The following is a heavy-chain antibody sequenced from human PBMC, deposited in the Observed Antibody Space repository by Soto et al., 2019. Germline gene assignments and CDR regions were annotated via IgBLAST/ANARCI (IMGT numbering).Heavy chain of an antibody. CDR1: GFTVSSYA. J-gene: IGHJ1*01. Sequence: LILPCAASGFTVSSYAMGWVRQAPGKGLEWVSAISGSGGSTYYADSVKGRFTISRDNSKNTLYLQMNSLRAEDTAVYYCAKDLYSSSWPAEYFQHWGQGTLVTVSS. D-gene: IGHD6-13*01. CDR2: ISGSGGST. CDR3: AKDLYSSSWPAEYFQH. V-gene: IGHV3-23*01.